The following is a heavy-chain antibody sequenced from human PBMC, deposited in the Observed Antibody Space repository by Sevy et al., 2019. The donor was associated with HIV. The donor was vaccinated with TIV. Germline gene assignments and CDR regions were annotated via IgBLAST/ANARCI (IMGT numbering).Heavy chain of an antibody. Sequence: GGSLRLSCAASGFSFSTYAMHWVRQAPGKGLEWVAVISYDGSNTYYADSVKGRFTISRDISKNTLFLQMNSLGTEDTAVYYCARDASRSTLKEMPRLDYWGQGTLVTVSS. CDR1: GFSFSTYA. D-gene: IGHD2-2*01. CDR3: ARDASRSTLKEMPRLDY. J-gene: IGHJ4*02. CDR2: ISYDGSNT. V-gene: IGHV3-30-3*01.